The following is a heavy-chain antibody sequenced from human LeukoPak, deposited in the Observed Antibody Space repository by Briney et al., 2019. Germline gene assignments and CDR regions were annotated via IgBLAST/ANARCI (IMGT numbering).Heavy chain of an antibody. CDR3: ARGLAAAGNSFDY. V-gene: IGHV3-30*03. Sequence: GRSLRLSCAASGFTFSSYGMHWVRQAPGKGLESVAVISYDGSNKYYADSVKGRFTISRDNAKNTLYLQMNSLRDEDTAVYYCARGLAAAGNSFDYWGQGTLVTVSS. CDR2: ISYDGSNK. J-gene: IGHJ4*02. D-gene: IGHD6-13*01. CDR1: GFTFSSYG.